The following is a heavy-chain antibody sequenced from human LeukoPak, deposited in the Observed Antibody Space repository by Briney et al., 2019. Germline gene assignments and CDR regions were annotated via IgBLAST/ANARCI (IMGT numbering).Heavy chain of an antibody. CDR2: INPNSGGT. Sequence: GASVKVSCKASGYTFTSYDINWVRQATGQGLEWMGWINPNSGGTNYAQKFQGRVTMTRDTSISTAYMELSRLRSDDTAVYYCARLHSRRSYYDILTGSHHPPYYYYMDVWGKGTTVTVSS. CDR1: GYTFTSYD. CDR3: ARLHSRRSYYDILTGSHHPPYYYYMDV. V-gene: IGHV1-2*02. D-gene: IGHD3-9*01. J-gene: IGHJ6*03.